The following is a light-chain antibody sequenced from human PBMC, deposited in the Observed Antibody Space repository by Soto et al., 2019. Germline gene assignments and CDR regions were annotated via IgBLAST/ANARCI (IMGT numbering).Light chain of an antibody. CDR2: DAS. J-gene: IGKJ1*01. V-gene: IGKV1-5*01. CDR3: QHYNSYSEA. CDR1: QSISSW. Sequence: DIQMTQSPSTLSASVGDRVTITCRASQSISSWLAWYQQKPGKAPKLLIYDASSLESGVPSRFSGRRSGTQFTLTINGLQPDDFATYYCQHYNSYSEAFGQGTKVDIK.